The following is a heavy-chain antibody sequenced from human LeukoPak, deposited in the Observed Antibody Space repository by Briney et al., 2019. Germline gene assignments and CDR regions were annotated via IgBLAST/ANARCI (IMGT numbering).Heavy chain of an antibody. CDR3: TKYGDDDTPGLN. CDR1: GFTVTSNY. Sequence: GGSLRLSCAASGFTVTSNYMTWVRQAPGKGLEWVANIKEDGSDKYYVDSVKGRFTISRDNAKNSLYLQMNSLRAEDTAVYYCTKYGDDDTPGLNWGQGTLVTVSS. D-gene: IGHD4-17*01. V-gene: IGHV3-7*02. CDR2: IKEDGSDK. J-gene: IGHJ4*02.